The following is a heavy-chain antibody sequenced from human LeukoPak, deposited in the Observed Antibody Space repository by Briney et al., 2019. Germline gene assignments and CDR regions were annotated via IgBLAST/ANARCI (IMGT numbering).Heavy chain of an antibody. CDR3: ARGIAVAGFDY. Sequence: GGSLRLSCAASGSTFSSYWMSWVRQAPGKGLEWVANIKQDGSEKYYVDSVKGRFTISRDNAKNSLYLQMNSLRAEDTAVYYCARGIAVAGFDYWGQGTLVTVSS. D-gene: IGHD6-19*01. CDR2: IKQDGSEK. V-gene: IGHV3-7*01. CDR1: GSTFSSYW. J-gene: IGHJ4*02.